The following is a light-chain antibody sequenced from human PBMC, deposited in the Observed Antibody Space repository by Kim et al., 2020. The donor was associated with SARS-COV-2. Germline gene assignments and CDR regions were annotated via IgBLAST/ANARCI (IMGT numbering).Light chain of an antibody. Sequence: EIVMTQSPDTLSVSPGERATLSCRASQSISSNLAWYQQQPGQAPTSLIYSASTRAASSPASLTGSGGGTEFFLTIGSMQSEDVLVDYCQQYYGCPPRPFGQGTKVDIK. V-gene: IGKV3-15*01. J-gene: IGKJ1*01. CDR3: QQYYGCPPRP. CDR1: QSISSN. CDR2: SAS.